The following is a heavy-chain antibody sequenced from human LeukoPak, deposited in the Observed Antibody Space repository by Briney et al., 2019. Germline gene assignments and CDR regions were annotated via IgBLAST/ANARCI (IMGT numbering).Heavy chain of an antibody. CDR2: ISSYNGNT. V-gene: IGHV1-18*01. CDR1: GYTFTNYG. CDR3: ARAFHTSNYDILTGYYYYYGMDV. J-gene: IGHJ6*02. D-gene: IGHD3-9*01. Sequence: ASVKVSCKASGYTFTNYGISWVRQAPGQGLEWMGWISSYNGNTNYAQKLQGRVTMTTDTSTSTAYMELRSLRSDDAAVYYCARAFHTSNYDILTGYYYYYGMDVWGQGTTVTVSS.